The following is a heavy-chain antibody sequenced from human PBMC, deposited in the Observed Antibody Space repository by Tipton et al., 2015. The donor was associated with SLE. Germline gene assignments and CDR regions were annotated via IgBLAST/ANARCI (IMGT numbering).Heavy chain of an antibody. Sequence: SLRLSCAASGFTFSGYEMHWVRQAPGKGLEWVAVISYDGDKKYYADSVKGRFTISRDNSKNTVYLQMNSLRAEDTAVYYCARDRRAGSEIEHISMIVVGGVSWGQGTLVTVSS. V-gene: IGHV3-30*14. CDR1: GFTFSGYE. CDR3: ARDRRAGSEIEHISMIVVGGVS. D-gene: IGHD3-22*01. CDR2: ISYDGDKK. J-gene: IGHJ5*02.